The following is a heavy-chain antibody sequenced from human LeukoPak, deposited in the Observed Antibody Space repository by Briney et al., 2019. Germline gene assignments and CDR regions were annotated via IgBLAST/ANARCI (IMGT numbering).Heavy chain of an antibody. CDR2: INPSGGST. V-gene: IGHV1-46*01. CDR1: GYTFTSYY. D-gene: IGHD3-10*01. Sequence: GASVKVSCKASGYTFTSYYMHWVRQAPGQGLEWMGIINPSGGSTSYAQKFQGRVTMTRDMSTSTVYMELSSLRSEDTAVYYCASTQYPLWFGELPHYYYYMDVWGKGTTVTVSS. J-gene: IGHJ6*03. CDR3: ASTQYPLWFGELPHYYYYMDV.